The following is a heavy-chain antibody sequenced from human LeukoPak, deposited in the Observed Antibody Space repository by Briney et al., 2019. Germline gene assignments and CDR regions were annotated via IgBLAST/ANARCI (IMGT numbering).Heavy chain of an antibody. CDR3: ARPRENWLGSDAFDI. V-gene: IGHV3-30-3*01. Sequence: GRSLRLSCAASGFTFSSYAMHWVRQAPGKGLEWVAVISYDGSNKYYADSVKGRFTISRDNSKNTLYLQMNSLRVEDTAMYFCARPRENWLGSDAFDIWGQGTMVTVSS. J-gene: IGHJ3*02. CDR2: ISYDGSNK. D-gene: IGHD6-19*01. CDR1: GFTFSSYA.